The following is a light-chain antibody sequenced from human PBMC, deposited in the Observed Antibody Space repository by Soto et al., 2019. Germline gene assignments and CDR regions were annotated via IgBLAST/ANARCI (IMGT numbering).Light chain of an antibody. Sequence: EIVLTQSPGTLSLSPGERATLSCRASQSVNSNYLAWYQQKPGQAPRLLIYSTSNRATGIPDRFSGSGSGTDFTLTISRLEPEDFAMYYCQQYGDSPPRVTFGPGTKVDIK. CDR3: QQYGDSPPRVT. CDR2: STS. V-gene: IGKV3-20*01. CDR1: QSVNSNY. J-gene: IGKJ3*01.